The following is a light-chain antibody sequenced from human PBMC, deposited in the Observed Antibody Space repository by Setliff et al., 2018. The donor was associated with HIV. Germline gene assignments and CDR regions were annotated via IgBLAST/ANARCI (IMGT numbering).Light chain of an antibody. V-gene: IGLV2-14*01. J-gene: IGLJ1*01. CDR1: SSDVGGYNY. CDR3: SSYSSSSTLYV. Sequence: QSVLTQPASVSGSPGQSITISCTGTSSDVGGYNYVSWYQQHPGKAPKLMIYDVNKRPSGVSNRFSGSKSGNTASLTISGLQAEDEADYYCSSYSSSSTLYVFGTGTKV. CDR2: DVN.